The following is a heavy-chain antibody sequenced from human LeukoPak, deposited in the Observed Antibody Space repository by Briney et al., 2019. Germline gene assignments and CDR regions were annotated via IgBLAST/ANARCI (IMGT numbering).Heavy chain of an antibody. Sequence: ASVKVSCKASGYTFPSSGISRVRQAPGQGLEWMGWISVYNHNTNYAQKFQGRVTVTTDTSTSTAYMELRSLRSDDTAVYYCARTNLDCKNGVCYDYWGQGTLVTVSS. J-gene: IGHJ4*02. CDR3: ARTNLDCKNGVCYDY. D-gene: IGHD2-8*01. CDR2: ISVYNHNT. V-gene: IGHV1-18*01. CDR1: GYTFPSSG.